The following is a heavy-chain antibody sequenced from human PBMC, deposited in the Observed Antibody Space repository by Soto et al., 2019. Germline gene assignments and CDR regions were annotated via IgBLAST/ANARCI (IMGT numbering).Heavy chain of an antibody. D-gene: IGHD2-8*01. Sequence: SETLSLTCAVYGGSFSGYYWSWIRQPPGKGLEWIGEINHSGSTNYNPSLKSRVTISVDTSKNQFSLKLSSVTAADTAVYYCARRDDCTNGICLMNYFDSWGQGVLVTVS. J-gene: IGHJ4*02. V-gene: IGHV4-34*01. CDR1: GGSFSGYY. CDR3: ARRDDCTNGICLMNYFDS. CDR2: INHSGST.